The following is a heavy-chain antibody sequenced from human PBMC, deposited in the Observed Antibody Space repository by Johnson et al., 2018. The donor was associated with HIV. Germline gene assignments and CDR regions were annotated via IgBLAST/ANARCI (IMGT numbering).Heavy chain of an antibody. CDR3: ARRADAFDI. CDR2: INTDGSAT. CDR1: GFTFSTYW. Sequence: VQLVESGGGLVQPGGSLRLSCAASGFTFSTYWMHWVRQPPGKGLVWVSRINTDGSATTYADSVRGRFTISRDNAKNTLYLQINSLRAGDTAVYYCARRADAFDIWGQGTMVTVSP. J-gene: IGHJ3*02. V-gene: IGHV3-74*02.